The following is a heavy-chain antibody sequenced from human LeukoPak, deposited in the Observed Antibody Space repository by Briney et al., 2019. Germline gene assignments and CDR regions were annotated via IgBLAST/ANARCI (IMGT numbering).Heavy chain of an antibody. CDR3: ARGPEGWQQLVLLAFDI. D-gene: IGHD6-13*01. CDR2: IYYSRST. CDR1: GGSFSSYC. J-gene: IGHJ3*02. V-gene: IGHV4-59*01. Sequence: PSETLSLTCAVSGGSFSSYCWNWIRQPPGKGLEWIGYIYYSRSTNYNPSLKSRVTISVDTSKNQFSLKLSSVTAADPAVYYCARGPEGWQQLVLLAFDIWGQGTMVTVSS.